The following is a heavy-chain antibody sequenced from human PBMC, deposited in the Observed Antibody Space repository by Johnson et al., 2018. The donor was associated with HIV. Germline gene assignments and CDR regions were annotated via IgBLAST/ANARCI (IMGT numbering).Heavy chain of an antibody. V-gene: IGHV3-66*01. D-gene: IGHD1-26*01. J-gene: IGHJ3*02. CDR2: IYSGGRT. Sequence: VQLVESGGGLVQPGGSLRLSCAASGFTVSSNYMSWVRQAPGKGLEWVSVIYSGGRTYCADSVKGRFTISRDNSKNTVSLQMNSLRAEDTAVYYCAKAPGGGSRSLDAFDIWSLGRMVTVSS. CDR3: AKAPGGGSRSLDAFDI. CDR1: GFTVSSNY.